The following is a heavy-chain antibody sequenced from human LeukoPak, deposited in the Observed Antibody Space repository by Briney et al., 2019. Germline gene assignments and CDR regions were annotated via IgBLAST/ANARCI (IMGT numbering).Heavy chain of an antibody. CDR3: VRDRYTYGQGYYFDD. D-gene: IGHD5-18*01. CDR2: VSPAYGRT. CDR1: GFSFNNYA. J-gene: IGHJ4*02. V-gene: IGHV3-23*01. Sequence: GGSLRLSCSASGFSFNNYAMSWIRQAPGKGLTWVSLVSPAYGRTYYADSVKGRFTISRDNSKNTLYLQVSSLRAEDTAVYYCVRDRYTYGQGYYFDDWGQGTLITVSS.